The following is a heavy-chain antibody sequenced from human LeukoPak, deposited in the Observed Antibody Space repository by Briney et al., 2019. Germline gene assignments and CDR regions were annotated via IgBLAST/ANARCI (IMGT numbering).Heavy chain of an antibody. J-gene: IGHJ6*02. CDR1: GGSISNYY. Sequence: SETLSLTCTVSGGSISNYYWSWIRQPPGKGLEWIGYIYYSGSTNYSPSLKSRVTISVDPSKNQFSLNLSSVTAADTAVYYCARLKGDYYYYYGMDAWGQGTTVTVSS. D-gene: IGHD3-16*01. CDR2: IYYSGST. V-gene: IGHV4-59*08. CDR3: ARLKGDYYYYYGMDA.